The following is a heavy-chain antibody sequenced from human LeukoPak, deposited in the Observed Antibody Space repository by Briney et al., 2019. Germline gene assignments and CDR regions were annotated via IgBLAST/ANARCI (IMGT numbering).Heavy chain of an antibody. V-gene: IGHV3-48*01. Sequence: GGSLRLSCAASGFTFSDYSMNWVRQAPGKGLEWISYIGIDSGNTNYADSVKGRVTISGDKAKNSLYLQMNSLRVEDTAVYYCARDYKYAFDNWGQGTLVTVS. CDR1: GFTFSDYS. CDR2: IGIDSGNT. J-gene: IGHJ4*02. D-gene: IGHD5-24*01. CDR3: ARDYKYAFDN.